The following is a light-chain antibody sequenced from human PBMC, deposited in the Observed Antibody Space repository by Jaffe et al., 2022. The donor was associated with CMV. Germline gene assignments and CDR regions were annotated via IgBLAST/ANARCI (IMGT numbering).Light chain of an antibody. CDR2: EDN. CDR1: SGSIASNY. V-gene: IGLV6-57*04. Sequence: NFMLTQPHSVSESPGKTVTISCTRSSGSIASNYVQWYQQRPGSAPTTVIYEDNQRPSGVPDRFSGSIDSSSNSASLTISGLKTEDEADYYCQSYAREVVFGGGTKLTVL. CDR3: QSYAREVV. J-gene: IGLJ2*01.